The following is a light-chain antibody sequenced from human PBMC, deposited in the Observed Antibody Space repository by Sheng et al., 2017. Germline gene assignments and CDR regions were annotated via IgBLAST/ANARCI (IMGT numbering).Light chain of an antibody. CDR2: DVS. J-gene: IGLJ3*02. Sequence: QSVLTQPASVSGSPGQSITISCTGTSSDVGAYKYVSWYQQHPGKAPKLMIYDVSNRPSGVSNRFSGSKSGNTASLTISGLQAEDEADYYCSSYTSSSTWVFGGGTELTVL. CDR3: SSYTSSSTWV. CDR1: SSDVGAYKY. V-gene: IGLV2-14*03.